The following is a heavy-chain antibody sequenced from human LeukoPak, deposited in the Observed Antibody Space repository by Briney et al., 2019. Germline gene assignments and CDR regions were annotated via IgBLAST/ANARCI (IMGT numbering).Heavy chain of an antibody. V-gene: IGHV4-59*01. Sequence: SETLSLTCTVSGGSISSYYWSWIRQPPGKGLEWIGYIYYSGTTNYNPSLESRVTISVDTSKNQFSLKLSSVTAADTAVYYCARGVYIAAAQYGYWGEGTLVTVSS. CDR2: IYYSGTT. CDR3: ARGVYIAAAQYGY. CDR1: GGSISSYY. J-gene: IGHJ4*02. D-gene: IGHD6-13*01.